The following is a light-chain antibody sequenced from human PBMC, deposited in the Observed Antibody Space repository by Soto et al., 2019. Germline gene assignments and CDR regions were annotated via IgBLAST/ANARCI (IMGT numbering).Light chain of an antibody. CDR3: QQRSNWPPDT. Sequence: EIVLTQSPATLSLSPGERATLSCRASQSVSCYLAGYQQKPGQAARLLIYDASNRATGIPARFSGSGSGTDFTLTMRSLEPEDVAVYYCQQRSNWPPDTFGGGTKVDI. J-gene: IGKJ4*01. V-gene: IGKV3-11*01. CDR1: QSVSCY. CDR2: DAS.